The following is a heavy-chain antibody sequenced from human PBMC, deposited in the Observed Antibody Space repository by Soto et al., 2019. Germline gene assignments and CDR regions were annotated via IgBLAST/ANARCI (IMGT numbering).Heavy chain of an antibody. CDR2: IYYSGST. D-gene: IGHD5-18*01. Sequence: PSETLSLTCTVSGGSISSYYWSWIRQPPGKGLEWIGYIYYSGSTNYNPSLKSRVTISVDKSKNQFSLKLSSVTAADTAVYYCASLQLWRNYSYYGMDVWGQGTTVTVSS. CDR3: ASLQLWRNYSYYGMDV. V-gene: IGHV4-59*12. CDR1: GGSISSYY. J-gene: IGHJ6*02.